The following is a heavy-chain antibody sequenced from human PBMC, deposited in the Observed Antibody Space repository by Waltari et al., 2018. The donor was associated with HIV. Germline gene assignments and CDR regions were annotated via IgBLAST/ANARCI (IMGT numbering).Heavy chain of an antibody. CDR3: VRGGEGTYGDY. D-gene: IGHD3-16*01. V-gene: IGHV3-21*01. CDR2: ISRDSRYR. Sequence: DVQLVESGGGLVKPGGSLRLACAGSGFSFSYYSINWVRQAPGKGLEWVSSISRDSRYRYYAGSVKGRFTISRDNARNSLFLQMNSLRADDTAVYYCVRGGEGTYGDYWGQGTLVTVSS. CDR1: GFSFSYYS. J-gene: IGHJ4*02.